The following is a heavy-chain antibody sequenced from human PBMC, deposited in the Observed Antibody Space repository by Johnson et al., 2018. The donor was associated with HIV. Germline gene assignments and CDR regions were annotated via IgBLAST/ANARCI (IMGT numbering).Heavy chain of an antibody. CDR2: INDSGDGT. CDR3: AKEEGLAAAGTGEPFDI. CDR1: GFTFSIYA. D-gene: IGHD6-13*01. Sequence: EVQLLESGGGLVQPGGSLRLSCAASGFTFSIYAMIWVRQAPGKGLDWVSAINDSGDGTYSADSVKGRFTISRDNSKNTLYLQMNSLRAEDTAVYYCAKEEGLAAAGTGEPFDIWGQGTMVTVSS. J-gene: IGHJ3*02. V-gene: IGHV3-23*01.